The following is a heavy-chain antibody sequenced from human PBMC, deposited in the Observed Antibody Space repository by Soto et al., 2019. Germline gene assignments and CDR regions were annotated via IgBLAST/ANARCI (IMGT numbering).Heavy chain of an antibody. Sequence: ASVKVSCKASGYIFTDYYMHWVRQAPGQGLGWMGWINPNSGGTNYAQKFQGWVTMTRDTSISTAYMELSRLRSDDTAVYYCAREVNDYYYCGMDVWGQGTTVTVS. CDR3: AREVNDYYYCGMDV. CDR2: INPNSGGT. CDR1: GYIFTDYY. V-gene: IGHV1-2*04. J-gene: IGHJ6*02. D-gene: IGHD1-1*01.